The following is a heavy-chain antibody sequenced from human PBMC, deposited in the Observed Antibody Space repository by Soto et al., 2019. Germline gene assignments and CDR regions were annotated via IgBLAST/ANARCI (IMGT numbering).Heavy chain of an antibody. CDR1: GGSISSSSYY. J-gene: IGHJ4*02. D-gene: IGHD3-16*01. V-gene: IGHV4-39*02. CDR3: ARDQRTGYSNLGEFF. CDR2: IYYSGST. Sequence: SETLSLTCTVSGGSISSSSYYWGWIRQPPGKGLEWIGSIYYSGSTYYNPSLKSRVTISVDTSKNQFSLKLSSVTAEDTAVYYCARDQRTGYSNLGEFFWGQGTLVTVSS.